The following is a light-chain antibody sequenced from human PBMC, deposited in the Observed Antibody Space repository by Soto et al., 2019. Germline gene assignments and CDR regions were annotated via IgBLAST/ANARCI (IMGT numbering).Light chain of an antibody. V-gene: IGLV2-8*01. Sequence: QSALTQPPSASGSPGQSVTISCTGTGSDVGDYNYVSWYQQHPGKAPKLMIYEVSKRPSGVPDRFSGSKSGNTASLTVSGLQAADEANYYCSSYTGSAYVFGTGTKLTVL. J-gene: IGLJ1*01. CDR1: GSDVGDYNY. CDR3: SSYTGSAYV. CDR2: EVS.